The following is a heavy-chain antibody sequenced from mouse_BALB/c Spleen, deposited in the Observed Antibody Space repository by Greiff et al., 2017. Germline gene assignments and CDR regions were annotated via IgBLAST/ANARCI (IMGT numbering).Heavy chain of an antibody. J-gene: IGHJ2*01. CDR3: AREALLGRENYFDY. CDR2: ISSGSSTI. CDR1: GFTFSSFG. Sequence: EVMLVESGGDLVKPGGSLKLSCAASGFTFSSFGMHWVRQAPEKGLEWVAYISSGSSTIYYADTVKGRFTISRDNPKNTLFLQMTSLRSEDTAMYYCAREALLGRENYFDYWGQGTTLTVSS. D-gene: IGHD4-1*01. V-gene: IGHV5-17*02.